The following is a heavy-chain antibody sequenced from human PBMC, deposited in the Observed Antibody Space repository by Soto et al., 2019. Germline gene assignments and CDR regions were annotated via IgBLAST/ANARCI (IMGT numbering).Heavy chain of an antibody. CDR2: IYHSGST. CDR1: SGSISSSNW. CDR3: ARGYSSSPWAPFDY. D-gene: IGHD6-6*01. V-gene: IGHV4-4*02. Sequence: SETLSLTCAVSSGSISSSNWWSWVRQPPGKGLEWIGEIYHSGSTNYNPSLKSRVTISVDKSKNQFSLKLSSVTAADTAVYYCARGYSSSPWAPFDYWGQGTLVTVSS. J-gene: IGHJ4*02.